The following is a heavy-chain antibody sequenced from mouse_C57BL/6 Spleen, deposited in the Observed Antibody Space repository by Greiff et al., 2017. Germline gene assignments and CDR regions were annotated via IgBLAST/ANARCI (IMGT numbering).Heavy chain of an antibody. CDR3: ARWDSSGYPFAY. CDR2: IYPGDGDT. V-gene: IGHV1-82*01. Sequence: QVQLKESGPELVKPGASVKISCKASGYAFSSSWMNWVKQRPGKGLEWIGRIYPGDGDTNYNGKLKGKATLTADKSSTTAYMQLSSLTSEDSAVYFCARWDSSGYPFAYWGQGTLVTVSA. D-gene: IGHD3-2*02. J-gene: IGHJ3*01. CDR1: GYAFSSSW.